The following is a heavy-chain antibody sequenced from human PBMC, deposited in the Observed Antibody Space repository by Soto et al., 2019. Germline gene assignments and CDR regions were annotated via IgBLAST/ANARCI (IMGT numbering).Heavy chain of an antibody. Sequence: PGESLKISCAASGFTFSSYVMSWVRQAPGKGLEWVSAISGSGGSTYYADSVKGRFTISRDNSKNTLYLQMNSLRAEDTAVYYCAKAPSEWLFYYYYGMDVWGQGTTVTVSS. CDR2: ISGSGGST. D-gene: IGHD3-3*01. CDR3: AKAPSEWLFYYYYGMDV. CDR1: GFTFSSYV. V-gene: IGHV3-23*01. J-gene: IGHJ6*02.